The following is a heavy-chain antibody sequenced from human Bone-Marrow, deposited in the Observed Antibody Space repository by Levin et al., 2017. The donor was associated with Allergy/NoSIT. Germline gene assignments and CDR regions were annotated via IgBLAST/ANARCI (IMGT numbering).Heavy chain of an antibody. J-gene: IGHJ4*02. V-gene: IGHV4-59*02. CDR2: IYHSGSA. CDR1: GGSVTAYY. CDR3: ARDPRAALDY. Sequence: PGGSLRLSCTVSGGSVTAYYWTWIRQPPGKGLEWIGHIYHSGSADYSPSLRSRVAMSIDTSKNQFTLRLNSVTAADTAVYFCARDPRAALDYWGQGTQVTVSS.